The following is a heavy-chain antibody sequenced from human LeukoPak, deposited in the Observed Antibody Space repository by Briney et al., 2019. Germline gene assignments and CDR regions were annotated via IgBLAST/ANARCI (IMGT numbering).Heavy chain of an antibody. J-gene: IGHJ4*02. Sequence: PGGSLRLSCAASGLTFSIYSMNWVRQAPGKGLEWVSSISSSSSYIYYADSVKGRFTISRDNAKNSLYLQMNSLRAEDTAVYYCAKITYLDYDYVWGSYRNFDYWGQGTLVTVSS. CDR2: ISSSSSYI. V-gene: IGHV3-21*01. D-gene: IGHD3-16*02. CDR1: GLTFSIYS. CDR3: AKITYLDYDYVWGSYRNFDY.